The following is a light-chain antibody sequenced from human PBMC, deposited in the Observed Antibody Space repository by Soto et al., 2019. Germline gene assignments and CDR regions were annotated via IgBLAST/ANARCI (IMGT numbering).Light chain of an antibody. Sequence: EIVMTQSPATLSVSPGERATLSCRASQSVSSTLAWYQQKPGQAHRLLIYGASTRATGIPARFSGSGSGTEFTLTISSLQSEDFAVYYCQQYNNWPPWTFGQGTKVDIK. CDR1: QSVSST. J-gene: IGKJ1*01. V-gene: IGKV3-15*01. CDR2: GAS. CDR3: QQYNNWPPWT.